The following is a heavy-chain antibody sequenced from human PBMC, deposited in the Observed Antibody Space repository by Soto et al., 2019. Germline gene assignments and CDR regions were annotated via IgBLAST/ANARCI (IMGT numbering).Heavy chain of an antibody. Sequence: EVQLVESGGDLVQPGGSLRLSCVASGFTFSSYWIHWVRQAPGKGLVWVSRINGDGGTTNYADSVKGRLTISRDNAKNSVYLQVNRLGAEDTAVYYCTRGSRGYYYMDVWGRGTPLTV. CDR3: TRGSRGYYYMDV. V-gene: IGHV3-74*01. CDR2: INGDGGTT. J-gene: IGHJ6*03. CDR1: GFTFSSYW.